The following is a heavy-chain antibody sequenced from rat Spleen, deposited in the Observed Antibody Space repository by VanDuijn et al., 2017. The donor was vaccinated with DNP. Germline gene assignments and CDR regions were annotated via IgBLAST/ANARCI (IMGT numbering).Heavy chain of an antibody. D-gene: IGHD1-12*02. CDR1: GFTFSNYG. Sequence: EVQLVESGGGLVQPGRSLKLSCAASGFTFSNYGMAWVRQAPTKGLEWVASISNSGGSTYYRDSVKGRFTISRDNAKNTLYLQMDSLRSEDTATYYCARGTMMVVTPFAYWGQGTLVTVSS. J-gene: IGHJ3*01. V-gene: IGHV5S13*01. CDR3: ARGTMMVVTPFAY. CDR2: ISNSGGST.